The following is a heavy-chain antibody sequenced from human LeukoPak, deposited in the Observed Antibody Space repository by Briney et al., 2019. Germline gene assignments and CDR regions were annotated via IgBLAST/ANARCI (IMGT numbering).Heavy chain of an antibody. V-gene: IGHV4-59*01. J-gene: IGHJ4*02. Sequence: PSETLSLTCTVSGGSISSYYWSWIRQPPGKGLEWIGYIYYSVSTNYNPSLKSRVTISVDTSKNQFSLKLSSVTAADTAVYYCARGNDFWSGYRTSFDYWGQGTLVTVSS. D-gene: IGHD3-3*01. CDR2: IYYSVST. CDR1: GGSISSYY. CDR3: ARGNDFWSGYRTSFDY.